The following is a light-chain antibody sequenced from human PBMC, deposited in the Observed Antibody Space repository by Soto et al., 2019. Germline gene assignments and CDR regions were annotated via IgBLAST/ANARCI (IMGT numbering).Light chain of an antibody. V-gene: IGKV3-11*01. Sequence: IVLTQSPATLSLSLGARATLSCRASQSVSSYLAWYQQKPGQAPRLLIYDASNRATGIPARFSGSGSGTDFTLTITRLEPEDSAVYFCQQYTGPPTTFGQGTRLEIK. CDR2: DAS. J-gene: IGKJ5*01. CDR1: QSVSSY. CDR3: QQYTGPPTT.